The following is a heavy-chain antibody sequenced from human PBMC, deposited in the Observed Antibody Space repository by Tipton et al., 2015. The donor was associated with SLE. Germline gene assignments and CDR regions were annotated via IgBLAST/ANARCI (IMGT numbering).Heavy chain of an antibody. CDR2: IYYSGST. J-gene: IGHJ4*02. D-gene: IGHD3-10*01. CDR3: ARAKRIWFGESPNYFDY. Sequence: TLSLTCTVSGGSISSYYWSWIRQPPGKGLEWIGYIYYSGSTYYNPSLKSRVTISVDTSKNQFSLKLSSVTAADTAVYYCARAKRIWFGESPNYFDYWGQGTLVTVSS. CDR1: GGSISSYY. V-gene: IGHV4-59*12.